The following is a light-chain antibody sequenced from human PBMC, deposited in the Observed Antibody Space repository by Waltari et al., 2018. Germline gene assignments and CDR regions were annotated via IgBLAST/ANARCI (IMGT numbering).Light chain of an antibody. CDR3: WLAYTGGIVV. V-gene: IGLV7-46*01. Sequence: QAVVTQEPSLTVSPGGTVTLTCGSSTGPVTSGNFPYWLQQKPGQAPRTLIYDSYIRQSGTPARFSASLVGGNAVLTLSGAQAEDEAKYYCWLAYTGGIVVFGGGTELAVL. CDR1: TGPVTSGNF. CDR2: DSY. J-gene: IGLJ2*01.